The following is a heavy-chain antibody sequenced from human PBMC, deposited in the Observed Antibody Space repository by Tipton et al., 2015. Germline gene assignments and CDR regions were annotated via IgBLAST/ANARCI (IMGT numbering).Heavy chain of an antibody. CDR1: GGSISTSLYY. CDR3: ARGRNNAFDI. Sequence: LRLSCTVSGGSISTSLYYWGWIRQSPGKGLEWIGSIYYSGSTYYNPSLKSRVTISVDTSKNQFSLQLNSVTPEDTAVYYCARGRNNAFDIWGQGTLVTVSS. J-gene: IGHJ3*02. V-gene: IGHV4-39*01. CDR2: IYYSGST.